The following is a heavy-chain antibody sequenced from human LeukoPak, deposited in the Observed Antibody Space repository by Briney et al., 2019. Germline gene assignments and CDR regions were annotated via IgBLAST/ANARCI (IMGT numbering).Heavy chain of an antibody. V-gene: IGHV1-18*01. CDR2: INTHNDNT. CDR1: RYILDKFG. D-gene: IGHD6-13*01. J-gene: IGHJ4*02. Sequence: ASVKVSCKASRYILDKFGIAWVRQAPGQGLEWMGWINTHNDNTKYAQKYQGRVTMTTDTSTSTVYMELRSLRSDDTAVYFCARDTPQHLKRYDYWGQGTQVTVSS. CDR3: ARDTPQHLKRYDY.